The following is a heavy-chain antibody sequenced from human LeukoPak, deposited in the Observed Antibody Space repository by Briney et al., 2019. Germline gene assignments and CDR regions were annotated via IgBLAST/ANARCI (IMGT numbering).Heavy chain of an antibody. CDR2: INHSGST. D-gene: IGHD3-16*01. V-gene: IGHV4-34*01. J-gene: IGHJ4*02. CDR1: GGSFSGYY. CDR3: AKELIMRFDF. Sequence: PSETLSLTCAVYGGSFSGYYWSWIRQPPGKGLEWIGEINHSGSTNYNPSLKSRVTISVDTSKNQFSLKLSSVTAADTAVYYCAKELIMRFDFWGQGTLVTVSS.